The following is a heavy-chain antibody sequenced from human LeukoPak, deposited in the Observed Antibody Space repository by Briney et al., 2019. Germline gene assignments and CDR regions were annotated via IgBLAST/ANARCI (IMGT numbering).Heavy chain of an antibody. V-gene: IGHV3-15*01. Sequence: GGSLRLSCAASGFTFSNAWMSWVRQAPGKGLEWVGRIKSKTDGGTTDYAAPVKGRFTISRDDSKNTLYLQMNSLKTEDTAVYYCTTRITMVRVVIIYYYYGMDVWGQGTTVTVSS. CDR2: IKSKTDGGTT. J-gene: IGHJ6*02. CDR1: GFTFSNAW. D-gene: IGHD3-10*01. CDR3: TTRITMVRVVIIYYYYGMDV.